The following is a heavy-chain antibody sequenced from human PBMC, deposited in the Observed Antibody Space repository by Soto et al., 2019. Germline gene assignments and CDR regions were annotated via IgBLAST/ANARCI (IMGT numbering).Heavy chain of an antibody. V-gene: IGHV3-73*01. CDR1: WCRFVDFA. Sequence: FMRVSKGASWCRFVDFAMRCIRQASGKGLEWVGRIRSKYNNYATAYAASVQGRFTISRDDSKNTAYLQMNRLKTEDTAVYYCTDKSYTLNVDYSGQATLVTVSS. D-gene: IGHD3-16*01. CDR2: IRSKYNNYAT. CDR3: TDKSYTLNVDY. J-gene: IGHJ4*02.